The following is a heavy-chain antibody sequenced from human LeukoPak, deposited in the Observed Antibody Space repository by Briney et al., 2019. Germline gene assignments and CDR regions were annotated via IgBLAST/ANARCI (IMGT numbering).Heavy chain of an antibody. CDR2: ISAYNGNT. D-gene: IGHD2-21*02. CDR1: GYTFTSYG. J-gene: IGHJ4*02. Sequence: ASVKVSCKASGYTFTSYGISWVRQAPGQGLEWMGWISAYNGNTNYAQKLQGRVTMTTDTSTSTAYMELRSLRSDDTAVYYCARVAYCGGDCYSPYYFDYWGQGTLVTVSS. CDR3: ARVAYCGGDCYSPYYFDY. V-gene: IGHV1-18*01.